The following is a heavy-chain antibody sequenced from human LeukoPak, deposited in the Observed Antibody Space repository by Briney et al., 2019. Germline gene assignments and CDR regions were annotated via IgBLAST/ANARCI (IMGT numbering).Heavy chain of an antibody. V-gene: IGHV3-64*01. CDR3: ARRGDGNKLSTD. D-gene: IGHD5-24*01. CDR2: IRGNGGTT. J-gene: IGHJ4*02. Sequence: GGSLRLSCAASGFTFSNYDMYWVRQAPGKGLEYVSAIRGNGGTTYYANSVKGRFTISRDNSKNTLYLQMGSLRAEDMAMYYCARRGDGNKLSTDWGQGTLVTVSS. CDR1: GFTFSNYD.